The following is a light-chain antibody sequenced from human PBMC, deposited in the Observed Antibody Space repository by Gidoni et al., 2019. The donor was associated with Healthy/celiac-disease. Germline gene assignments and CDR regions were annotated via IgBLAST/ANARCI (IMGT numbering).Light chain of an antibody. Sequence: TVVTQEPSFSVSPGGTVTLTCGLSSGSVSTSYYPSWYQQNPGQATRTLLYRTNTRSSGVPDRFSCSILGNKAALTITGAQADDVSDYYCVLYMGSGISVFGGGTKLTVL. CDR3: VLYMGSGISV. J-gene: IGLJ2*01. CDR2: RTN. V-gene: IGLV8-61*01. CDR1: SGSVSTSYY.